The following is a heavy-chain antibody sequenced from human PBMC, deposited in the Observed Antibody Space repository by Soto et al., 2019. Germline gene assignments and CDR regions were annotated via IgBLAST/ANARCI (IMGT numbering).Heavy chain of an antibody. CDR2: IWYDGSNK. Sequence: QVQLVESGGGVVQSGRSLRLSCAASGFSFSSYGMHWVRQAPGKGLEWVAVIWYDGSNKYYADSVKGRFTISRDNSMYTLYLQMNSLRAEYTAVYYCARESVAVAGTDFDYWGQGTLVTVSS. CDR3: ARESVAVAGTDFDY. J-gene: IGHJ4*02. V-gene: IGHV3-33*01. D-gene: IGHD6-19*01. CDR1: GFSFSSYG.